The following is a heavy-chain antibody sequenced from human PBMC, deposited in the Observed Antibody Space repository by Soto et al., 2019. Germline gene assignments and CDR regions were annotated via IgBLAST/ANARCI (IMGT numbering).Heavy chain of an antibody. V-gene: IGHV3-30-3*01. D-gene: IGHD6-13*01. Sequence: GGSLRLSCAASGFSFDNYAIYWVRQAPGKGLEWVAVISSDGSNKYYADSVKGRFTISRDNSKNTLYVQMNSLRPEDTAVYYYARDRQQLARGYYYYGMDVWGQGTTVTVSS. J-gene: IGHJ6*02. CDR3: ARDRQQLARGYYYYGMDV. CDR2: ISSDGSNK. CDR1: GFSFDNYA.